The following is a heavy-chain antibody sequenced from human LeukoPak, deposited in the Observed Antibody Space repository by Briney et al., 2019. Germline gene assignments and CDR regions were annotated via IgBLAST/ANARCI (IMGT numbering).Heavy chain of an antibody. CDR1: GFTFSDYY. CDR2: LSSTGNTI. J-gene: IGHJ4*02. V-gene: IGHV3-11*01. Sequence: GGPLRLSCAASGFTFSDYYMSWIRQAPGKGLEWVSSLSSTGNTIDYADSVKGRFTIPRGITKNSLYLQMNSLRAEDTAVYYCARGGLGTRFDYWGQGTLVTVSS. CDR3: ARGGLGTRFDY. D-gene: IGHD1-26*01.